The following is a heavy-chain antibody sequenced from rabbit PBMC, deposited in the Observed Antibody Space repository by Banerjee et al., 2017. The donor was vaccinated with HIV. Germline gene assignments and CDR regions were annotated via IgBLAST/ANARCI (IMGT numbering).Heavy chain of an antibody. D-gene: IGHD6-1*01. CDR1: GFDFSVYW. Sequence: QEQLKETGGGLVQPGGSLTLSCKASGFDFSVYWMSWVRQAPGRGLEWIGYINLGGGDTNYASWVNDRFTISRNTNQNTVTLQMTSLTVADTATYFCGRDLYDGDGGYGYGLHLWGPGTLVTVS. V-gene: IGHV1S47*01. CDR3: GRDLYDGDGGYGYGLHL. J-gene: IGHJ4*01. CDR2: INLGGGDT.